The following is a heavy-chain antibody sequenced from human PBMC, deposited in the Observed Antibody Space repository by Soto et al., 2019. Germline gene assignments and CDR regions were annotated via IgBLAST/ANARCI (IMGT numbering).Heavy chain of an antibody. CDR3: ARDRRVATGWFDP. CDR1: GGTFSSYA. J-gene: IGHJ5*02. D-gene: IGHD5-12*01. Sequence: SVKVSCKASGGTFSSYAISWVRQAPGQGLEWMGGIIPIFGTANYAQKFQGRVAITADESTSTAYMELSSLRSEDTAVYYCARDRRVATGWFDPWGQGTLVTVSS. V-gene: IGHV1-69*13. CDR2: IIPIFGTA.